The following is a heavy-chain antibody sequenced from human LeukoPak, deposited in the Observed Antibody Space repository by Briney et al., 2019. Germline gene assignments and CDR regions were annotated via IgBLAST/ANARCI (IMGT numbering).Heavy chain of an antibody. CDR3: ARVVGEPDYYYYGMDV. J-gene: IGHJ6*02. V-gene: IGHV7-4-1*02. CDR1: GGTFSSYA. CDR2: INTNTGNP. D-gene: IGHD1-26*01. Sequence: ASVKVSCKASGGTFSSYAISWVRQAPGQGLEWMGWINTNTGNPTYAQGFTGRFVFSLDTSVSTAYLQISSLKAEDTAVYYCARVVGEPDYYYYGMDVWGQGTTVTVSS.